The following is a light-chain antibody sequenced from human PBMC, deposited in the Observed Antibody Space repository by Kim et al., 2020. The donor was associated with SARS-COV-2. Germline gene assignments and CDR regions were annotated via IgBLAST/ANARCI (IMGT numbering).Light chain of an antibody. J-gene: IGLJ1*01. V-gene: IGLV2-8*01. CDR2: DVN. Sequence: SVTISCTGTSSDVGGYNFVSWHQQHPGKAPKLIIYDVNKRPSGVPNRFSGSKSGNTASLTVSGLQAEDEADYYGSSYAGTNNFYVFETGTKVTVL. CDR3: SSYAGTNNFYV. CDR1: SSDVGGYNF.